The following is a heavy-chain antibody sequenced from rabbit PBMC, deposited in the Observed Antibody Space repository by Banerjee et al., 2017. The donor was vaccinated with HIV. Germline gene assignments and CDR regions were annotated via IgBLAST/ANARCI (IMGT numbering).Heavy chain of an antibody. CDR1: GFDFSSSYD. D-gene: IGHD3-1*01. CDR3: ARDAGTGSAIPYL. CDR2: IYTGNGKT. V-gene: IGHV1S45*01. J-gene: IGHJ4*01. Sequence: QEQLVESGGGLVKPGASLTLTCTASGFDFSSSYDMCWVRQAPGKGLEWIGCIYTGNGKTYYANWAKGRFTISKSSSTTVTLQMTSLTVADTATYFCARDAGTGSAIPYLWGPGTLVTVS.